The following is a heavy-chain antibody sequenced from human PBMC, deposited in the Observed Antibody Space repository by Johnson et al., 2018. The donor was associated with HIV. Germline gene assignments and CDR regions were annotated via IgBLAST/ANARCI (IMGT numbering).Heavy chain of an antibody. CDR2: ISYDGSNK. CDR3: AKDLLTLDAFDI. J-gene: IGHJ3*02. CDR1: GFTFSSYG. V-gene: IGHV3-30*18. Sequence: VQLVESGGGVVQPGRSLRLSCAASGFTFSSYGMHWVRQAPGKGLEWVAVISYDGSNKYYADSVKGRFTISRDNSKNTLYLQMNSLRAEDTAVYYCAKDLLTLDAFDIWGQGTMVTVSS.